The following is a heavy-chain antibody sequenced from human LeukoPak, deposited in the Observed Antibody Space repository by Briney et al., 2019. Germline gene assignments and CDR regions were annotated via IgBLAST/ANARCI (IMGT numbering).Heavy chain of an antibody. V-gene: IGHV1-69*05. CDR3: ARDPYYDSSGYKQFDY. D-gene: IGHD3-22*01. Sequence: GASVKVSYKASGGTFSSYAISWVRQAPGHGLEWMGRIIPIFGTANYAQKFQGRVTITTDESTSTAYMELSSLRSEDTAVYYCARDPYYDSSGYKQFDYWGQGTLVTVSS. J-gene: IGHJ4*02. CDR2: IIPIFGTA. CDR1: GGTFSSYA.